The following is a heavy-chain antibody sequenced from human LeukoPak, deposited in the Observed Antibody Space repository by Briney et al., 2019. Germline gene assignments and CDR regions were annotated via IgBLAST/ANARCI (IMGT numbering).Heavy chain of an antibody. V-gene: IGHV3-30*04. Sequence: GRSLRLSCAASGFTFSNYAMHWVRQAPSKGLEWVAVISYDGSNKYYADSVKGRFTISRDSSKNTLYLQMNSLRAEDTAVYYCAKDLGSSWYGGFDYWGQGTLVTVSS. CDR2: ISYDGSNK. CDR1: GFTFSNYA. J-gene: IGHJ4*02. D-gene: IGHD6-13*01. CDR3: AKDLGSSWYGGFDY.